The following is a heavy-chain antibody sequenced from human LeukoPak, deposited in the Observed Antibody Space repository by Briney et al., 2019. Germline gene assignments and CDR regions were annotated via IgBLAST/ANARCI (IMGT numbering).Heavy chain of an antibody. CDR3: AKAGGTSCFMVTGDC. Sequence: GGSLRLSCAPSGFTFSSYAMGWVRQAPGKGLEWVSAISGSGGSTYYADSVEGRFTISRDNFKNTLYLQMNSLRAEDTAVYYCAKAGGTSCFMVTGDCWGQGTLVTVSS. D-gene: IGHD2-2*01. CDR1: GFTFSSYA. J-gene: IGHJ4*02. V-gene: IGHV3-23*01. CDR2: ISGSGGST.